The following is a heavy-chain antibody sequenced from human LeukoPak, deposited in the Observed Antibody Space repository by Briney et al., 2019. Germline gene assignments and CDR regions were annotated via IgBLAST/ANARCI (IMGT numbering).Heavy chain of an antibody. D-gene: IGHD1-14*01. CDR2: ISYDGSNK. V-gene: IGHV3-30-3*01. J-gene: IGHJ4*02. CDR1: GFTFSSYA. CDR3: ARDWYLDY. Sequence: GRSLRLSCAASGFTFSSYAMHWVRQAPGKGLEWVAVISYDGSNKYYADSVKGRFTISRDNSKNTLYLQMNSLRAEDTAAYFCARDWYLDYWGQGTLVTVSS.